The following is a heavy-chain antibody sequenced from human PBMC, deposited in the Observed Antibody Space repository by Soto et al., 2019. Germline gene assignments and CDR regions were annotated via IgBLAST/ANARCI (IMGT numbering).Heavy chain of an antibody. CDR2: IIPIFGTA. CDR1: GVTFSSYA. V-gene: IGHV1-69*13. J-gene: IGHJ4*02. D-gene: IGHD2-2*02. CDR3: AREEHHCSSTSCYS. Sequence: SVKVSCKASGVTFSSYAISWVRQAPVQGLEWMGGIIPIFGTANYAQKFQGRVTITADESTSTAYMELSSLRSEDTAVYYCAREEHHCSSTSCYSWGQGTLVTVSS.